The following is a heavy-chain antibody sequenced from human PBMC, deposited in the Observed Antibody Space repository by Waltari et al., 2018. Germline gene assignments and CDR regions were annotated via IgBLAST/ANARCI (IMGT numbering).Heavy chain of an antibody. CDR2: VVPEDGKT. Sequence: QVQLVQSGAEVKKPGASVKVSCKVSGYTLTELSMHWVRQAPGKGLEWMGGVVPEDGKTIYEQKFQGRVTMTEDTSTDTAYMELSSLRSEDTAVYYCATHLVDTAMVRLRYWGQGTLVTVSS. CDR1: GYTLTELS. CDR3: ATHLVDTAMVRLRY. V-gene: IGHV1-24*01. D-gene: IGHD5-18*01. J-gene: IGHJ4*02.